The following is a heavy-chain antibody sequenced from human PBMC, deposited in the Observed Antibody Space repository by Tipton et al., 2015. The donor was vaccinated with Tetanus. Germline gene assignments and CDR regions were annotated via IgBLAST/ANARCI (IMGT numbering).Heavy chain of an antibody. CDR2: IKSDGSST. CDR1: GFPFRSFW. D-gene: IGHD5-24*01. CDR3: ARDRFGDNYHAPSNYFDP. J-gene: IGHJ5*02. Sequence: SLRLSCAASGFPFRSFWMHWVRQVPGMGLLWVSRIKSDGSSTTYADSVKGRFTISRDNANNTMYLQMNSLRAEDTGVYYCARDRFGDNYHAPSNYFDPWGQGTQVTVSS. V-gene: IGHV3-74*01.